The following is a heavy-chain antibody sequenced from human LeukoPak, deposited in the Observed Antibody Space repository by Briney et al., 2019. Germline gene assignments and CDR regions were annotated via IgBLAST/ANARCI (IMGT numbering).Heavy chain of an antibody. CDR3: ASPGGCSSTSCLDPEYFQH. CDR1: GGTFSSYA. Sequence: GASVKVSCKASGGTFSSYAISWVRQAPGQGLEWMGGIIPIFGTANYAQKFQGRVTITTDESTSTAYMELSSLRSEDTAVYYCASPGGCSSTSCLDPEYFQHWGQGTLVTVSS. V-gene: IGHV1-69*05. J-gene: IGHJ1*01. D-gene: IGHD2-2*01. CDR2: IIPIFGTA.